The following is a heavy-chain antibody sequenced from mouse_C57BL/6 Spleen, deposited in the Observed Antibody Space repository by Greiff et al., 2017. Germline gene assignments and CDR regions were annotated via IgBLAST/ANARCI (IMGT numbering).Heavy chain of an antibody. V-gene: IGHV1-54*01. Sequence: QVQLKESGAELVRPGTSVKVSCKASGYAFTNYLIEWVKQRPGQGLEWIGVINPGSGGTNYNEKFKGKATLTADKSSSTAYMQLSSLTSEDSAVYFCARSDGYLRGDYAMDYWGQGTSVTVSS. J-gene: IGHJ4*01. CDR1: GYAFTNYL. CDR3: ARSDGYLRGDYAMDY. D-gene: IGHD2-3*01. CDR2: INPGSGGT.